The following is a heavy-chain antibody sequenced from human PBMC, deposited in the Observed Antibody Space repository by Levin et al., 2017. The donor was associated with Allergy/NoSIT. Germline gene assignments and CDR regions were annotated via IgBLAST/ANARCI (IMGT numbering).Heavy chain of an antibody. J-gene: IGHJ6*03. CDR1: GFTFSSYA. Sequence: PGGSLRLSCAASGFTFSSYAMHWVRQAPGKGLEWVAVISYDGSNKYYADSVKGRFTISRDNSKNTLYLQMNSLRAEDTAVYYCARSRSGSAYYYMDVWGKGTTVTVSS. CDR2: ISYDGSNK. D-gene: IGHD6-19*01. CDR3: ARSRSGSAYYYMDV. V-gene: IGHV3-30-3*01.